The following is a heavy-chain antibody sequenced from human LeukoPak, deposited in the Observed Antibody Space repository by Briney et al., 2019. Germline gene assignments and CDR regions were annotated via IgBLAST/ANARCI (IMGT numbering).Heavy chain of an antibody. CDR1: GGTFSSYA. J-gene: IGHJ4*02. D-gene: IGHD3-22*01. V-gene: IGHV1-69*15. CDR3: ARDYYYDSSGYYYNPFDY. Sequence: SVKVSCKASGGTFSSYAISWVRQAPGQGLEWMGRIIPIFGTANYAQKFQGRVTITADESTSTAYMELSSLRSEDTAVYYCARDYYYDSSGYYYNPFDYWGQGTLVTVSS. CDR2: IIPIFGTA.